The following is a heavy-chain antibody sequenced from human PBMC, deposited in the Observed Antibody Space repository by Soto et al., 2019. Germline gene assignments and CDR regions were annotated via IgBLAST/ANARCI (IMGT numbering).Heavy chain of an antibody. CDR3: ARLVTIFGVVNSNYYYGMDV. Sequence: GESLKISCKGSGYSFTSYWIGWVRQMPGKGLEWMGIIYPGDSDTRYSPSFQGQVTISADKSISTAYLQWSSLKASDTAMYYCARLVTIFGVVNSNYYYGMDVWGQATTVTVSS. CDR1: GYSFTSYW. J-gene: IGHJ6*02. D-gene: IGHD3-3*01. CDR2: IYPGDSDT. V-gene: IGHV5-51*01.